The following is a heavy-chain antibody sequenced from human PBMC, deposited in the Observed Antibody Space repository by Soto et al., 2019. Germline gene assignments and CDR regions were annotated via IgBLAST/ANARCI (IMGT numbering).Heavy chain of an antibody. J-gene: IGHJ4*02. D-gene: IGHD6-19*01. CDR2: TFYRSKWYN. V-gene: IGHV6-1*01. Sequence: SQTLSLTCVISGDSVSSNSAAWNWIRQSPSRGLEWLGRTFYRSKWYNDYAPSVKGRITINPDTSRNQLSLQLNSVTPEDTAVYYCVRALPVTGFFDSWGQGTLVTVSS. CDR1: GDSVSSNSAA. CDR3: VRALPVTGFFDS.